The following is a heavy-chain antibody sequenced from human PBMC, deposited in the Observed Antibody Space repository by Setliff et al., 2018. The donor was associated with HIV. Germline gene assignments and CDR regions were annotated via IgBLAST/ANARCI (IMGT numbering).Heavy chain of an antibody. J-gene: IGHJ4*01. Sequence: GASVKVSCKASGYTFTDYYIHWVRQAPGQGLEWMGWINVGKGDTKYSQEFQGRITITTDTSANTGYMELSSLRSDDTAVYFCARGALLAVFDFDHWGHGTLVTVSS. CDR2: INVGKGDT. CDR3: ARGALLAVFDFDH. D-gene: IGHD3-10*01. V-gene: IGHV1-3*01. CDR1: GYTFTDYY.